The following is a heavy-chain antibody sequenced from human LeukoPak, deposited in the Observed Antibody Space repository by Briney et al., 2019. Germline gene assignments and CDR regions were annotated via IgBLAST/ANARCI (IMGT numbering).Heavy chain of an antibody. J-gene: IGHJ6*02. V-gene: IGHV3-33*01. CDR3: ARVLYSNPPHYYYGMDV. D-gene: IGHD6-13*01. CDR2: IWYDGSNK. Sequence: GGSLRLSCAASGFTFSSYGMHWVRQAPGKGLEWVAVIWYDGSNKYYADSVKGRFTISRDNSKNTLYLQMNSLRAEDTAVYYCARVLYSNPPHYYYGMDVWGQGTTVTVSS. CDR1: GFTFSSYG.